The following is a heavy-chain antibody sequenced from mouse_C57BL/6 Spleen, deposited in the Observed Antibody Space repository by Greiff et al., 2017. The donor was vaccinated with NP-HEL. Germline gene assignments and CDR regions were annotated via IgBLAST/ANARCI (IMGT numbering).Heavy chain of an antibody. CDR1: GYAFSSSW. CDR2: IYPGDGDT. CDR3: ARKITTVVATDAMDY. J-gene: IGHJ4*01. Sequence: VQLQQSGPELVKPGASVKISCKASGYAFSSSWMNWVKQRPGKGLEWIGRIYPGDGDTNYNGKFKGKATLTADKSSSTAYMQLSSLTSEDSAVYCCARKITTVVATDAMDYWGQGTSVTVSS. V-gene: IGHV1-82*01. D-gene: IGHD1-1*01.